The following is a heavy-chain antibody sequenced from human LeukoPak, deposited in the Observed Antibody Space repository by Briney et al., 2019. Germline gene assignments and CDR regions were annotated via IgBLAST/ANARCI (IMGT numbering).Heavy chain of an antibody. CDR2: INPNSGGT. Sequence: ASVKVSCKASGYTFTGYYMHWVRQAPGQGLEWMGWINPNSGGTNYAQKFQGRVTMTEDTSTDTAYMELSSLRSEDTAVYYCATGLQQLAHFDYWGQGTLVTVSS. J-gene: IGHJ4*02. D-gene: IGHD6-13*01. CDR3: ATGLQQLAHFDY. CDR1: GYTFTGYY. V-gene: IGHV1-2*02.